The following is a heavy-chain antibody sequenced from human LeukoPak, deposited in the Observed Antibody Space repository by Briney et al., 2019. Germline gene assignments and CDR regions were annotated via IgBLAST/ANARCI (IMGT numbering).Heavy chain of an antibody. Sequence: GESLKISCEGSGYSFTRYWIAWVRQMPGKGLEWMGIICPGDSDTKYSPSFQGQITISADKSINIAYLQWSSLKASDTAMYYCARPTGYGSGSYYNYWGQGTLVTVSS. V-gene: IGHV5-51*01. CDR3: ARPTGYGSGSYYNY. J-gene: IGHJ4*02. D-gene: IGHD3-10*01. CDR1: GYSFTRYW. CDR2: ICPGDSDT.